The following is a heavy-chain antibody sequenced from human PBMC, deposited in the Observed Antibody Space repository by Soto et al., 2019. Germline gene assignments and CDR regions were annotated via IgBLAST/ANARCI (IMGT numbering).Heavy chain of an antibody. CDR1: ENTFNTYS. V-gene: IGHV1-46*02. CDR3: ARLGSLYYGMDV. CDR2: INPTTTTT. Sequence: GASVKVSCKASENTFNTYSLHWVRQAPGQGLEWMGVINPTTTTTTDAQKFQGRVTMTRDTSTSTVYMELSSLRSEDTAVYYCARLGSLYYGMDVWGQGTTVTVSS. J-gene: IGHJ6*02. D-gene: IGHD3-16*01.